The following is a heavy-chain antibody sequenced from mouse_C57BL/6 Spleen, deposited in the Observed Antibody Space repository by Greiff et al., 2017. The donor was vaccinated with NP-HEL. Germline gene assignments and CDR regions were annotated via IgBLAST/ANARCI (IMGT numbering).Heavy chain of an antibody. J-gene: IGHJ3*01. D-gene: IGHD1-1*01. Sequence: QVQLQQSGAELVRPGTSVKVSCKASGYAFTNYLIEWVKQRPGQGLEWIGVINPGSGGTNYNEKFKGKATLTADKSSSTAYMQLSSLTSEDSAVYFCARSPSTVVERAAWFAYWGQGTLVTVSA. CDR1: GYAFTNYL. V-gene: IGHV1-54*01. CDR2: INPGSGGT. CDR3: ARSPSTVVERAAWFAY.